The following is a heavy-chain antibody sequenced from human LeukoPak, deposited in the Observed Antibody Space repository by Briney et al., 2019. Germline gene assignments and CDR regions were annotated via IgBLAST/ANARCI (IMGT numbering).Heavy chain of an antibody. J-gene: IGHJ5*02. D-gene: IGHD2-2*01. CDR1: GGSFSGYY. V-gene: IGHV4-34*01. CDR2: INHSGST. CDR3: ARGPSRQLLRWFDP. Sequence: SETLSLTCAVYGGSFSGYYLSWIRQPPGKGLEWIGEINHSGSTNYNPSLKSRVTISVDTSKNQFSLKLSSVTAADTAVYYCARGPSRQLLRWFDPTGQGTLVTVSS.